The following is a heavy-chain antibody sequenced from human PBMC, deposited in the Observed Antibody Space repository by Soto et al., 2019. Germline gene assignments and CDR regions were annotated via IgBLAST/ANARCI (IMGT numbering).Heavy chain of an antibody. CDR1: GGSFSGYY. V-gene: IGHV4-34*01. J-gene: IGHJ2*01. CDR2: INHSGST. Sequence: QVQLQQWGAGLLKPSETLSLTCAVYGGSFSGYYWSWIRQPPGKGLEWIGEINHSGSTNSNPSLKSRVTISVDTSNNQFSLKLNSVTAADTAVYYCARGRGIVPFWYFDLWGRGTLVTVSS. D-gene: IGHD2-8*01. CDR3: ARGRGIVPFWYFDL.